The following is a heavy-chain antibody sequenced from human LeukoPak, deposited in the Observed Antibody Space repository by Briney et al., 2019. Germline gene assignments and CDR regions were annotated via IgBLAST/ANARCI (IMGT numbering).Heavy chain of an antibody. CDR3: ARGGAHQPDHSHFYQHMDV. Sequence: SETLSLTCTVSGGSMNNFYWSWIRQPAGKRLEWIGRIYTSGDVNYISSLKSRVTVLVDTSRNQFSLKLKSVTAADTAVYYCARGGAHQPDHSHFYQHMDVWGKGTTVTVSS. J-gene: IGHJ6*03. D-gene: IGHD2-2*01. V-gene: IGHV4-4*07. CDR2: IYTSGDV. CDR1: GGSMNNFY.